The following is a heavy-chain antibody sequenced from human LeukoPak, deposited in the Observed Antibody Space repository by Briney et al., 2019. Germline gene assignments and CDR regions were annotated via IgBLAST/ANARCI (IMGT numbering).Heavy chain of an antibody. CDR2: ISGSGGST. V-gene: IGHV3-23*01. CDR1: GFTFSSYW. J-gene: IGHJ6*02. D-gene: IGHD3-3*01. CDR3: AKDGGGDFWSGYYIGYYYYGMDV. Sequence: GGSLRLSCAASGFTFSSYWMNWARQAPGKGLEWVSAISGSGGSTYYADSVKGRFTISRDNSKNTLYLQMNSLRAEDTAVYYCAKDGGGDFWSGYYIGYYYYGMDVWGQGTTATVSS.